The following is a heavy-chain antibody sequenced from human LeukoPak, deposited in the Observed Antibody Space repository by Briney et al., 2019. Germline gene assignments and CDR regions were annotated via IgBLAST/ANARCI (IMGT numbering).Heavy chain of an antibody. J-gene: IGHJ5*02. Sequence: GIIPIFRTATYAQKFQGRVTITADESTSTAYMELSSLRSEDTAVYYCAREKSHSNYNWFDPWGQGTLVTVSS. CDR2: IIPIFRTA. D-gene: IGHD4-11*01. CDR3: AREKSHSNYNWFDP. V-gene: IGHV1-69*01.